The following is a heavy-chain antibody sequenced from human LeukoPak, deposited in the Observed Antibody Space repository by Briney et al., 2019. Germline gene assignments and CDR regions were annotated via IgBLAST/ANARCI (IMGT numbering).Heavy chain of an antibody. V-gene: IGHV3-23*01. D-gene: IGHD6-13*01. Sequence: GGSLRLSCAASGFTFSSYAMSWVRQASGQGLEWVSAISGSGGSTYYADSVKGRFTISRDNSKNTLYLQMNSLRAEDTAVYYCAKVDSNEYYYMDVWGKGTTVTVSS. CDR3: AKVDSNEYYYMDV. J-gene: IGHJ6*03. CDR1: GFTFSSYA. CDR2: ISGSGGST.